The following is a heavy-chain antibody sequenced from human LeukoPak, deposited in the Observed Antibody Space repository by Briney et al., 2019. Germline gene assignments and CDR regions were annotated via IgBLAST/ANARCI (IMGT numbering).Heavy chain of an antibody. CDR3: AKVPEAGYSSRTTPPGTPYYYGMDV. J-gene: IGHJ6*02. CDR1: GFTFRTHA. Sequence: PGGSLRLSCVASGFTFRTHAIHWVRQAPGKGLEWVAVLSYDGNNKYYADFVKGRFTISRDNSKNTLYLQMNSLISGDTAVYYCAKVPEAGYSSRTTPPGTPYYYGMDVWGQGTTVTVSS. D-gene: IGHD6-13*01. CDR2: LSYDGNNK. V-gene: IGHV3-30-3*01.